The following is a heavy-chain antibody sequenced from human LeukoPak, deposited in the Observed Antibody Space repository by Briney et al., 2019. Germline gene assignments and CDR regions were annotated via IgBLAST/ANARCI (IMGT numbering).Heavy chain of an antibody. CDR2: IHSSGST. V-gene: IGHV4-39*01. J-gene: IGHJ4*02. D-gene: IGHD2-21*01. Sequence: SETLSLTCTVSGVSLSSSYYSWGWIRQPPGKGLEWIGSIHSSGSTDYNPSLKSRVTIPVDTSKDQFSLKLTSVTAADAAVYYCARHGRAYCGGDCYGGVDYWGRGALVTVSS. CDR3: ARHGRAYCGGDCYGGVDY. CDR1: GVSLSSSYYS.